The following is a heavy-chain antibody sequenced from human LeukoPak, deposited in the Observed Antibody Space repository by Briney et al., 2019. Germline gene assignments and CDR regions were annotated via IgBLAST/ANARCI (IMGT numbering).Heavy chain of an antibody. Sequence: GASVKVSCKASGYTLNTHVISWVRQAPGQGLEWMGSISAYNGNTNYAQKLQGRVTLTTDTSTSTAYLELRSLRSDDTAVYYCARGGIPPHYYMDVWGKGTTVTVSS. J-gene: IGHJ6*03. V-gene: IGHV1-18*01. D-gene: IGHD6-13*01. CDR2: ISAYNGNT. CDR1: GYTLNTHV. CDR3: ARGGIPPHYYMDV.